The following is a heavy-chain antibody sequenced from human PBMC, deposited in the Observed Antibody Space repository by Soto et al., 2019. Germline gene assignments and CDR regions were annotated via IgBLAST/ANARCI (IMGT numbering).Heavy chain of an antibody. CDR1: GGSISSGDYY. CDR3: ARAFGPANYYYYGMDV. CDR2: IYYSGST. Sequence: QVQLQESGPGLVKPSQTLSLTCTVSGGSISSGDYYWSWIRQPPGKGLEWIGYIYYSGSTYYNPSLKSRVTISVDTSKNQFSLKLSSVTAADTAVYYCARAFGPANYYYYGMDVWGQGTTVTVSS. J-gene: IGHJ6*02. V-gene: IGHV4-30-4*01. D-gene: IGHD3-10*01.